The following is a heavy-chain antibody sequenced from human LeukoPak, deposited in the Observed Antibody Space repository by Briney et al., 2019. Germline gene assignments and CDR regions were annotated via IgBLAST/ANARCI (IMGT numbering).Heavy chain of an antibody. J-gene: IGHJ4*02. CDR3: ARSTFQYSSSWYIEYYFDY. CDR2: IYYSGST. Sequence: PSETLSLTCTVSGGSISSSSYYWGWIRQPPGKGLEWIGSIYYSGSTYYNPSLKSRVTISVDTSKDQFSLKLSSVTAADTAVYYCARSTFQYSSSWYIEYYFDYWGQGTLVTVSS. D-gene: IGHD6-13*01. CDR1: GGSISSSSYY. V-gene: IGHV4-39*07.